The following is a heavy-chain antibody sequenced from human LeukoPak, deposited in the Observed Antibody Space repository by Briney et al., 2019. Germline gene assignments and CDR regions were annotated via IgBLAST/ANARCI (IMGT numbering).Heavy chain of an antibody. V-gene: IGHV3-30*18. CDR1: GFTFSSYG. J-gene: IGHJ4*02. CDR3: AKESLTTTLVTHLDY. D-gene: IGHD4-23*01. Sequence: GGSLRLSCAASGFTFSSYGMHWVRQAPGKGLEWVATISHDGSNKYYADSVKGRFTISRDNSKNTLYLQMNSLRPEDTAVYYCAKESLTTTLVTHLDYWGQGTLVTVSS. CDR2: ISHDGSNK.